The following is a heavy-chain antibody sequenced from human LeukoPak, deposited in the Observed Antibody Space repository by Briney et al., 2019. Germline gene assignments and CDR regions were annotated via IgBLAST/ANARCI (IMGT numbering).Heavy chain of an antibody. V-gene: IGHV4-31*03. CDR2: IYYSGST. CDR3: ARGGLPRENWFDP. Sequence: PSQTLSLTCTVSGGSISSGGYYWSWIRQHPGKGLEWIGYIYYSGSTYYNPSLKSRVTISVDTSKNQFSLKLSSVTAADTAVYYCARGGLPRENWFDPWGQGTLVTVSS. D-gene: IGHD1-26*01. J-gene: IGHJ5*02. CDR1: GGSISSGGYY.